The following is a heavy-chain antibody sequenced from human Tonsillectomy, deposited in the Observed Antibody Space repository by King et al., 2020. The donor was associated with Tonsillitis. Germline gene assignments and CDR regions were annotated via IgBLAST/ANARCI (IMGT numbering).Heavy chain of an antibody. Sequence: VKLVESGGDLVQPGGSLRLSCAASGFTFTTYWMSWVRQGPGKGLEWVADIKQDGSKIYYADSVKGRFTISRDNAKNSLYLQMNGLRAEDTAVYYCVRDDGDVISAFVIWVQGTMVTVSS. D-gene: IGHD4-17*01. CDR3: VRDDGDVISAFVI. CDR2: IKQDGSKI. J-gene: IGHJ3*02. CDR1: GFTFTTYW. V-gene: IGHV3-7*01.